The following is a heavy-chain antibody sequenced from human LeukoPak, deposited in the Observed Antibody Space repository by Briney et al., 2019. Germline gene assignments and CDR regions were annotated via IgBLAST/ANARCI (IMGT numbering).Heavy chain of an antibody. Sequence: PSGTLSLTCAVSGGSISSGNWWSWVRQPPGKGLEWIGEIYHSGSTKYNPSLKSRVAISVDTSKNQFSLKLSSVTAADTAVYYCARGRDSSGNYYFDYWGQGTLVTVSS. V-gene: IGHV4-4*02. J-gene: IGHJ4*02. CDR3: ARGRDSSGNYYFDY. CDR2: IYHSGST. D-gene: IGHD3-22*01. CDR1: GGSISSGNW.